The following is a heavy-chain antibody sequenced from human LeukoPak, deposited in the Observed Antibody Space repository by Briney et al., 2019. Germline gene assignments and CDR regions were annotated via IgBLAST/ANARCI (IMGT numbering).Heavy chain of an antibody. Sequence: GGSLRLSCAASGFTFSSYEMNWVRQAPGKGLGWVSYISSTGNTIYYADSVKGRFTISRDNAKNSLYLQMNSLRAEDTAFYYCARDLNGDYVFDYWGQGALVTVSS. V-gene: IGHV3-48*03. CDR1: GFTFSSYE. D-gene: IGHD4-17*01. J-gene: IGHJ4*02. CDR3: ARDLNGDYVFDY. CDR2: ISSTGNTI.